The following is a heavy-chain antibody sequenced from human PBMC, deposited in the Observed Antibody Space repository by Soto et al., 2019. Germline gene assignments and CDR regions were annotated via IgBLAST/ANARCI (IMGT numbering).Heavy chain of an antibody. D-gene: IGHD6-19*01. CDR2: IFYSGST. Sequence: SETLSLTCTVSGGSISPYYWTWIRQPPGKGLEWIGYIFYSGSTNYNPSLKSRVTMSVDTSKNQFSLKLSSVTAADTAVYYCARTVTGTAKNDYWGQGTLVTVS. V-gene: IGHV4-59*01. CDR3: ARTVTGTAKNDY. CDR1: GGSISPYY. J-gene: IGHJ4*02.